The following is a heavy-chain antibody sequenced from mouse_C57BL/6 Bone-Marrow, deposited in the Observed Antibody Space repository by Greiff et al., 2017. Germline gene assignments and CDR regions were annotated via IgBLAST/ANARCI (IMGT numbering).Heavy chain of an antibody. CDR1: GYNINDDY. CDR3: TTGEYYGNYDWYFDV. V-gene: IGHV14-4*01. CDR2: IDPENGDT. Sequence: VQLQQSGAELVRPGASVKLSCTASGYNINDDYMHWVKQRPEQGLEWIGWIDPENGDTDYASKFQGKATLTADTSSNTAYLQLSSLTSEDTAVYYCTTGEYYGNYDWYFDVWGTGTTVTVSS. J-gene: IGHJ1*03. D-gene: IGHD2-1*01.